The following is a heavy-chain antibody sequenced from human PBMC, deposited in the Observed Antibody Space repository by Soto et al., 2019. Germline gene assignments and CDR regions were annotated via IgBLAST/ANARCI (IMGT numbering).Heavy chain of an antibody. Sequence: QVQLVQSGPEVKKPGASVKVSCKAAGYTFTNYGITWVRQAPGQGLEWMGWIITYSGNTNYAQKLQDRVSLTADTSTSTAYMELRSLRSDDPAVYYCARIPGYSTTWYYAFDIWGQGTLVTVSS. CDR1: GYTFTNYG. CDR3: ARIPGYSTTWYYAFDI. D-gene: IGHD6-13*01. CDR2: IITYSGNT. J-gene: IGHJ3*02. V-gene: IGHV1-18*01.